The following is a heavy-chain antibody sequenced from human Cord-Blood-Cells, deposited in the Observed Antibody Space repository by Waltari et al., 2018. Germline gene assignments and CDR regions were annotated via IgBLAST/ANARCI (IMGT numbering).Heavy chain of an antibody. CDR1: GGSVSSGSYH. J-gene: IGHJ4*02. CDR3: ARVRGWGSWVDY. V-gene: IGHV4-61*01. D-gene: IGHD2-21*01. CDR2: IYYSGST. Sequence: QVQLQESGPGLVKPSETLSLTCTVSGGSVSSGSYHWSWIRQPPGKGLEWIGYIYYSGSTNYNPSLKSRVTISVDTSKNQFSLKLSSVTAADTAVYYCARVRGWGSWVDYWGQGTLVTVSS.